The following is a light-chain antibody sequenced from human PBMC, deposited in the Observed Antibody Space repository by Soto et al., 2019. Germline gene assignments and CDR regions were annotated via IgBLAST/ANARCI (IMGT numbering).Light chain of an antibody. J-gene: IGLJ1*01. CDR3: QSYDSSLTGYV. CDR2: GNS. CDR1: SSNIGAGYD. Sequence: QSVLSQPPSASGAPGQRVTISCTGSSSNIGAGYDVHWYQQLPGTAPKLLIYGNSNRPSGVPDRFSGSKSGTSASLAITGPQAEDEADYDCQSYDSSLTGYVFGTGTKVTFL. V-gene: IGLV1-40*01.